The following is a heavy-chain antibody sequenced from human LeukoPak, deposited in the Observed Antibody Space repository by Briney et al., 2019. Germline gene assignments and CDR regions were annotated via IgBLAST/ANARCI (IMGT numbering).Heavy chain of an antibody. Sequence: GESLKISCKGSGYTFTNYWIGWVRQMPGKGLAWMGIIYPGDSDTRYSPSFQGQVTISADKSISTAYLQWSSLKASDTAMYYCARHSDGSGYYSPFDSWGQGTLVTVSS. CDR1: GYTFTNYW. CDR3: ARHSDGSGYYSPFDS. CDR2: IYPGDSDT. D-gene: IGHD3-22*01. V-gene: IGHV5-51*01. J-gene: IGHJ4*02.